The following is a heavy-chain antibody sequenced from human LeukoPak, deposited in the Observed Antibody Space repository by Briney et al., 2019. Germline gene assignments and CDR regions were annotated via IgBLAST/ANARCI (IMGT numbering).Heavy chain of an antibody. CDR1: GFRVSDYY. D-gene: IGHD6-13*01. Sequence: GGSLRLSCAVSGFRVSDYYMSWVRQAPGKGLEWVANIKQDGSEKYYVDSVKGRFTISRDNAKNSLYLQMNSLRAEDTAVYYCARDSAAAGTVYYYYGMDVWGQGTTVTVSS. V-gene: IGHV3-7*01. CDR2: IKQDGSEK. J-gene: IGHJ6*02. CDR3: ARDSAAAGTVYYYYGMDV.